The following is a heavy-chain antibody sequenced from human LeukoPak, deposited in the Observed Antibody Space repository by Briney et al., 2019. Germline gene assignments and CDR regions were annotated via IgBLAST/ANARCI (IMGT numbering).Heavy chain of an antibody. CDR1: GFTFSSYG. J-gene: IGHJ6*03. CDR3: AKELVVVVAATPRYYYYYYMDV. D-gene: IGHD2-15*01. V-gene: IGHV3-30*02. Sequence: PGGSLRLSCAASGFTFSSYGMHWVRQAPGKGLEWVAFIRYDGSNKYYADSVKGRSTISRDNSKNTLYLQMNSLRAEDTAVYYCAKELVVVVAATPRYYYYYYMDVWGKGTTVTISS. CDR2: IRYDGSNK.